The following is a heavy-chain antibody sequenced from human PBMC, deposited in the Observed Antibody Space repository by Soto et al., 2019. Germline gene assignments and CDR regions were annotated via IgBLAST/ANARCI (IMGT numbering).Heavy chain of an antibody. V-gene: IGHV1-46*01. J-gene: IGHJ6*02. CDR1: GFSFSDYF. CDR3: ARDRDCSSTSCYFGPANYYYYGMDV. Sequence: ASVKVSCKASGFSFSDYFMHWVRQAPGQGLEWMGIINPSGDSRNYAQKFQGRVTITRDTSTSTVYMDLSSLRYEDTAVYYCARDRDCSSTSCYFGPANYYYYGMDVWGQGTTVTVSS. D-gene: IGHD2-2*01. CDR2: INPSGDSR.